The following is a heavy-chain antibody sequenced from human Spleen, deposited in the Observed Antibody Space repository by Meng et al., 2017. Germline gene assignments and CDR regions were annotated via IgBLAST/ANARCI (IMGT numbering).Heavy chain of an antibody. V-gene: IGHV3-48*03. CDR2: ISSSGSTI. J-gene: IGHJ4*02. Sequence: GGSLRLSCAASGFTFSSYEINWVRQAPGKGLEWVSYISSSGSTIYYADSVKGRFTISRDNAKNSLYLQMNSLRAEDTAVYYCAKEALHYYDSSGYVDYWGQGTLVTVSS. D-gene: IGHD3-22*01. CDR3: AKEALHYYDSSGYVDY. CDR1: GFTFSSYE.